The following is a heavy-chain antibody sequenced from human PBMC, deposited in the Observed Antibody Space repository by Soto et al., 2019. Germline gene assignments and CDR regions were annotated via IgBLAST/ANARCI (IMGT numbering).Heavy chain of an antibody. J-gene: IGHJ6*02. CDR2: IWYDGSNK. CDR1: GFTFSSYG. CDR3: ANPTHLKIYDILTGYPPGGMDV. Sequence: GGSLRLSCAASGFTFSSYGMHWVRQAPGKGLEWVAVIWYDGSNKYYADSVKGRFTISRDNSKNTLYLQMNSLTAEDTAVYYCANPTHLKIYDILTGYPPGGMDVWGQGTTVTVSS. V-gene: IGHV3-33*06. D-gene: IGHD3-9*01.